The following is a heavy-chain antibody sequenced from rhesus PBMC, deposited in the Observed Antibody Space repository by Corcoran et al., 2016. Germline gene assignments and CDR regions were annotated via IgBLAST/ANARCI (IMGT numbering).Heavy chain of an antibody. CDR2: ISGVSETT. CDR3: ARDAVSLDV. Sequence: QVQLQESGPGLVKPSETLPLPCAVSGASLSRNSWPWIRQPPGKGLEWIGYISGVSETTSYNPSLRGRVTISKDTSQNQFSLKLSSVTAADTAVYYCARDAVSLDVWGRGVLVTVSS. J-gene: IGHJ5-2*02. CDR1: GASLSRNS. V-gene: IGHV4-147*01.